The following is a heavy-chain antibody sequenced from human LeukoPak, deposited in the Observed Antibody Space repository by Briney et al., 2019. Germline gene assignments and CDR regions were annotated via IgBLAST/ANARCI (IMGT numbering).Heavy chain of an antibody. V-gene: IGHV3-23*01. J-gene: IGHJ6*03. CDR2: INGSGDRT. Sequence: PGGSLRLSCVASGFTFSSYAMNWVRRAPGKGLEWVSSINGSGDRTYYADSVKGRFTISRDNSKNTLYLQMNSLRAEDTAVYYCARSSRGYSYGPPSKYYYYYYMDVWGKGTTVTISS. CDR3: ARSSRGYSYGPPSKYYYYYYMDV. D-gene: IGHD5-18*01. CDR1: GFTFSSYA.